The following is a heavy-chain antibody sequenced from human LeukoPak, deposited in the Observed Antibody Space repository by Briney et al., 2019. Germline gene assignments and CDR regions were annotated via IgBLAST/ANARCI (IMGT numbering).Heavy chain of an antibody. V-gene: IGHV3-23*01. D-gene: IGHD5-18*01. CDR1: GFTFSSYA. CDR2: VSGSDGST. Sequence: GGSLRLSCAASGFTFSSYAMSWVRQAPGRGLEWVSGVSGSDGSTYYADSVKGRFTISRDNSKNTLYLQMNSPRAEDTAVYYCAKDRRGYTYDLSAGSYFDYWGQGTQVTVSS. J-gene: IGHJ4*02. CDR3: AKDRRGYTYDLSAGSYFDY.